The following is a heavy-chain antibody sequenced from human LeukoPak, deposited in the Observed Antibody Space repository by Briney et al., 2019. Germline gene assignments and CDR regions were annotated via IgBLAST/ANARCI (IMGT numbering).Heavy chain of an antibody. D-gene: IGHD6-13*01. Sequence: GGSLRLSCAASGFTFSSYEMNWVRQAPGKGLEWVSYISSSGSTIYYADSVKGRFTISRDNAKNSLYLQMNSLRAEDTAVYYCARKYSSKPYMDVWGKGTTVTVSS. CDR1: GFTFSSYE. J-gene: IGHJ6*03. V-gene: IGHV3-48*03. CDR2: ISSSGSTI. CDR3: ARKYSSKPYMDV.